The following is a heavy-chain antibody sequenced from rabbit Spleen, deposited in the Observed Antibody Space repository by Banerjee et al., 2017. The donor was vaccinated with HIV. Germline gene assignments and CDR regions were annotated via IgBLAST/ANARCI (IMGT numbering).Heavy chain of an antibody. V-gene: IGHV1S7*01. CDR1: GFDFSTYY. CDR2: IDPVFGST. Sequence: QLEESGGGLVQPGGSLRLSCKASGFDFSTYYMSWVRQAPGKGLEWIGYIDPVFGSTYYASWVNGRFTISSHNAQNTLYLQLNSLTAADTATYFCAREEGLYSSAWGAEYFNLWGQGTLVTVS. D-gene: IGHD4-1*01. CDR3: AREEGLYSSAWGAEYFNL. J-gene: IGHJ4*01.